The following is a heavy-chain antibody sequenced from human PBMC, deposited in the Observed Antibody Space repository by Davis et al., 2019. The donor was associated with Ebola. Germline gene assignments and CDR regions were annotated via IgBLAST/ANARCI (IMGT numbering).Heavy chain of an antibody. V-gene: IGHV4-59*01. CDR2: IYYSGST. J-gene: IGHJ6*04. CDR3: ARDVGLLWFGESFPLDV. D-gene: IGHD3-10*01. CDR1: GGSINSYY. Sequence: MPSETLSLTCTVSGGSINSYYWSWIRQPPGKGLEWIGDIYYSGSTNYNSSLKIRVTISVDTSKNQFSLKLSSVTAADTAVYYCARDVGLLWFGESFPLDVWGKGTTVTVSS.